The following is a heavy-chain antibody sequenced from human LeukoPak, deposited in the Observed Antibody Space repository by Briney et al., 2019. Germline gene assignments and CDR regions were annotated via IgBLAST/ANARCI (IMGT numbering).Heavy chain of an antibody. D-gene: IGHD6-19*01. CDR3: ARRQQWLVRSAFDI. V-gene: IGHV4-34*01. CDR1: GGSFSGYY. Sequence: PSETLSLTCAVYGGSFSGYYWSWIRQPPGKGLEWIGEINHSGSTNYNPSLKSRVTISVDTSKNQFSLKLSSVTAADTAVYYCARRQQWLVRSAFDIWGQGTVVTVSS. CDR2: INHSGST. J-gene: IGHJ3*02.